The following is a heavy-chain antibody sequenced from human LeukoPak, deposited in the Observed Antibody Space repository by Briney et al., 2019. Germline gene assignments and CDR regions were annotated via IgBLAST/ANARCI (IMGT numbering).Heavy chain of an antibody. Sequence: PGGSLRLSCAASGLSFSDYYMSWIRQAPGKGLEWVSDISSGSTYTNYADSVKGRFTIFRDNAKNSLYLQMNSLRTEDTAVYYCARVNNYYGARGGGYFDYWGQGTLVTVSS. CDR1: GLSFSDYY. J-gene: IGHJ4*02. D-gene: IGHD3-10*01. CDR3: ARVNNYYGARGGGYFDY. V-gene: IGHV3-11*05. CDR2: ISSGSTYT.